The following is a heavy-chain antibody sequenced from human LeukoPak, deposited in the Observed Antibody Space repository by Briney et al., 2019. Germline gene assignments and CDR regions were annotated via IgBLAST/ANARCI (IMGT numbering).Heavy chain of an antibody. CDR1: GFTFSSYE. J-gene: IGHJ4*02. CDR3: ARDGRKWLAPFDY. CDR2: ISSSGSTI. D-gene: IGHD6-19*01. V-gene: IGHV3-48*03. Sequence: GGSLRLSCAASGFTFSSYEMNWVRQAPGKGLEWVSYISSSGSTIYYAGSVKGRFTISRDNAKNSLYLQMNSLRAEDTAVYYCARDGRKWLAPFDYWGQGTLVTVSS.